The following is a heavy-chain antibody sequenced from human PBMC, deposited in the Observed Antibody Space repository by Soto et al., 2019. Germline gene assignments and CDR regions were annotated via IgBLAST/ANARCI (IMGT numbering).Heavy chain of an antibody. CDR3: AGFSEVAATEINWFDP. V-gene: IGHV4-30-4*01. CDR1: GASINSGDYY. CDR2: IYYSGST. D-gene: IGHD2-15*01. J-gene: IGHJ5*02. Sequence: SETLSLTCTVSGASINSGDYYWSWIRQPPGKGLEWIGYIYYSGSTYYNPSLKSRVTISVDTSKNQLSLKLSSVTAADTAVYYCAGFSEVAATEINWFDPWGQGTLVTVS.